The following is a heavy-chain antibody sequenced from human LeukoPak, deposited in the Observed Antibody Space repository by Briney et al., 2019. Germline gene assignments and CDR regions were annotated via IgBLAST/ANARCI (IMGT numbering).Heavy chain of an antibody. CDR1: GGSISSYY. J-gene: IGHJ3*02. CDR3: ARDRGNLFDI. V-gene: IGHV4-59*12. CDR2: IYYSGST. Sequence: SETLSLTCTVSGGSISSYYWSWIRQPPGKGLEWIGYIYYSGSTNYNPSLKSRVTISVDTSKNQFSLKLSSVTAADTAVYYCARDRGNLFDIWGQGTMVTVSS. D-gene: IGHD1-14*01.